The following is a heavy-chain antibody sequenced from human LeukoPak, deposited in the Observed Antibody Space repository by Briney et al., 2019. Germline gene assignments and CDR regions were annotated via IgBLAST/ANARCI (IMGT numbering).Heavy chain of an antibody. Sequence: GGSLRLTCAASGFTCSSSRLTWVGPDPGMGLPWVANIKQDGSEKYYVDSVKGRFTISRDNAKNSLYLQMNSLRAEDTAVYYCARDLSYGAAFDIWGQGTMVTVSS. CDR3: ARDLSYGAAFDI. D-gene: IGHD4-17*01. CDR2: IKQDGSEK. V-gene: IGHV3-7*01. J-gene: IGHJ3*02. CDR1: GFTCSSSR.